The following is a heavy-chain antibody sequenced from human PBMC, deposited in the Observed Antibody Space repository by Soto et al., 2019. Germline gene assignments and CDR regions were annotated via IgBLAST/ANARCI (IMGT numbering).Heavy chain of an antibody. J-gene: IGHJ6*02. CDR2: LYHIGST. V-gene: IGHV4-38-2*01. CDR1: GYSISSGNY. Sequence: ETLSLTCAVSGYSISSGNYWAWIRQPPGRGLEWIGSLYHIGSTHYNTSLKSRVTISVDTSKNHFSLELSSVTAADTAIYYCRSSTSCYDESCVDVWGQGTMVTVSS. CDR3: RSSTSCYDESCVDV. D-gene: IGHD2-2*01.